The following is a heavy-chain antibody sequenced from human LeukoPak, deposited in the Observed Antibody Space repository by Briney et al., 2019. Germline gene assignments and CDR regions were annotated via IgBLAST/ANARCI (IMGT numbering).Heavy chain of an antibody. CDR2: IYYSGST. D-gene: IGHD3-22*01. Sequence: SETLSLTXTVSGGSISSYYWSWIRQPPGKGLEWIGYIYYSGSTNYNPSLKSRVTISVDTSKNQFSLKLSSVTAADTAVYYCAREGTYYYDSSASDPFAFDIWGQGTMVTVSS. V-gene: IGHV4-59*01. CDR1: GGSISSYY. J-gene: IGHJ3*02. CDR3: AREGTYYYDSSASDPFAFDI.